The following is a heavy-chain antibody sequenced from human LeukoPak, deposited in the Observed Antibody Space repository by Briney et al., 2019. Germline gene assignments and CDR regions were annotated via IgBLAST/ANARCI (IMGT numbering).Heavy chain of an antibody. V-gene: IGHV4-61*05. D-gene: IGHD3-10*01. CDR3: ASHLLWFGTISSDY. CDR2: IYYSGST. J-gene: IGHJ4*02. CDR1: GGSISSSSYY. Sequence: SETLSLTCTVSGGSISSSSYYWGWIRQPPGKGLEWIGYIYYSGSTNYNPSLKSRVTISVDTSKNQFSLKLSSVTATDTAVYYCASHLLWFGTISSDYWGQGTLVTVSS.